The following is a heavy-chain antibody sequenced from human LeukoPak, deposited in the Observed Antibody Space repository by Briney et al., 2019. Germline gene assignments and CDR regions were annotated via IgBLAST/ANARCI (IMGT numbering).Heavy chain of an antibody. V-gene: IGHV4-34*01. D-gene: IGHD6-6*01. CDR2: INHSGST. CDR3: ARVEYSRQVDY. CDR1: GGSFSGYY. Sequence: PSETLSLTCAVYGGSFSGYYWSWIRQPPGKGLEWIGEINHSGSTNYNPSLKSRVTISVDTSKNQFSLKLSSVTAADTAVYYCARVEYSRQVDYWGQGTLVTVSS. J-gene: IGHJ4*02.